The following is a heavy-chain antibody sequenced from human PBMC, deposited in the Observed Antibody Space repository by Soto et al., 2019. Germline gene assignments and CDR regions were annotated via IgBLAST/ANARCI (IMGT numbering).Heavy chain of an antibody. CDR3: AKGAIEYIAVDGN. D-gene: IGHD6-19*01. CDR1: LFAFSREA. CDR2: ISGSGCST. Sequence: PWGSVGLSCASALFAFSREAMIWVLQAPLKGLEWVSAISGSGCSTYYADSVKCRFTISRDNSKNTLYLQMNSLRAEDTAVYYCAKGAIEYIAVDGNWGQDTWSPXP. J-gene: IGHJ1*01. V-gene: IGHV3-23*01.